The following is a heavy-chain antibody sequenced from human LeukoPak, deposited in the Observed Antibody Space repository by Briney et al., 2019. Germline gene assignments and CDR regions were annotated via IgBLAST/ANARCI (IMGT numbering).Heavy chain of an antibody. CDR3: ARIRDNMGAFDV. D-gene: IGHD2-21*01. V-gene: IGHV4-4*07. CDR2: ISASGST. J-gene: IGHJ3*01. CDR1: GGSISGSY. Sequence: PETLSLTCTVSGGSISGSYWTWIRPPAGRGLEWIGRISASGSTNYNPSLTSRVTMSLDTSKNHFSLILTSVTAADTAVYSCARIRDNMGAFDVWGQGTMVTVSS.